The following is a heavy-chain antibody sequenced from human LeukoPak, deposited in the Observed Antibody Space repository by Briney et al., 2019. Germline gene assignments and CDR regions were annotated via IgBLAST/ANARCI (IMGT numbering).Heavy chain of an antibody. V-gene: IGHV3-23*01. J-gene: IGHJ5*02. CDR3: AKHQVLRYFDWTETAGDWFDP. Sequence: GGTLRLSCAASGFTFSSYAMSWVRQAPGKGLEWVSAISGSGGSTYYADSVKGRFTISRDNSKNTLYLQMNSLRAEDTAVYYCAKHQVLRYFDWTETAGDWFDPWGQGTLVTVSS. CDR1: GFTFSSYA. D-gene: IGHD3-9*01. CDR2: ISGSGGST.